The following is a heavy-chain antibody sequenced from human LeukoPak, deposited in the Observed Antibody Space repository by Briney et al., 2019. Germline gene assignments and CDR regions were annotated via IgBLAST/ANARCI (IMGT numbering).Heavy chain of an antibody. CDR1: GDSFSGYF. CDR3: ARGGITIFGVTIEGFDY. CDR2: MYYSGST. D-gene: IGHD3-3*01. V-gene: IGHV4-59*01. J-gene: IGHJ4*02. Sequence: PSETLSLTCTVSGDSFSGYFWNWIRQVPGKGLECIGYMYYSGSTKYNPSLKSRVTISVDTSKNQFSLKLTSVTAADTAVYYCARGGITIFGVTIEGFDYWGPGTLVTVSS.